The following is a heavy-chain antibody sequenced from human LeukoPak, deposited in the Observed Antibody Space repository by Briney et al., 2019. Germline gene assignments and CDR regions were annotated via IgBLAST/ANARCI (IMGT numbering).Heavy chain of an antibody. CDR2: IIPIFGTA. J-gene: IGHJ4*02. CDR3: ARGYDFWSGLSPRYYFDY. D-gene: IGHD3-3*01. Sequence: SVKVSCKASGGTFSSYAISWVRQAPGQGLEWMGGIIPIFGTANYAQKFQGRVTITADESTSTAYMELSSLRSEDTAVYYCARGYDFWSGLSPRYYFDYWGQGTLVTVSS. V-gene: IGHV1-69*01. CDR1: GGTFSSYA.